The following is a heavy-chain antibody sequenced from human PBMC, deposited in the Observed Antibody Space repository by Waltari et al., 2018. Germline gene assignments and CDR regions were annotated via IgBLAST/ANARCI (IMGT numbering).Heavy chain of an antibody. J-gene: IGHJ4*02. CDR2: IIGSGGST. D-gene: IGHD4-17*01. CDR3: ASSLYGDYTQIWGRVFDY. CDR1: GFTFRSYA. Sequence: VQLLESGGGLVQSGGSLRLSCAASGFTFRSYAMNWVRQAPGNGVEWVSVIIGSGGSTDYADSVEGRFTISRDNSKNTLYLQMNNLRVEDTAVYYCASSLYGDYTQIWGRVFDYWGQGTLVTVSS. V-gene: IGHV3-23*01.